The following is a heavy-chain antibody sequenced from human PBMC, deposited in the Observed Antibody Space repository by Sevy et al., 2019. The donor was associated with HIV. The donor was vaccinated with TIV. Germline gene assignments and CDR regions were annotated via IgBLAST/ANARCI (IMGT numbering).Heavy chain of an antibody. V-gene: IGHV3-49*03. CDR1: GFIFGDYP. CDR2: IRSKASGGTT. CDR3: SKGGSGTGWFDP. Sequence: GGSLRLSCRASGFIFGDYPMSWFRQAPGKGLAWVGFIRSKASGGTTQYAASVKGRFTISRDDSESIAYLQMNSLKIEDTAVYYCSKGGSGTGWFDPWGQGTLVTVSS. D-gene: IGHD3-10*01. J-gene: IGHJ5*02.